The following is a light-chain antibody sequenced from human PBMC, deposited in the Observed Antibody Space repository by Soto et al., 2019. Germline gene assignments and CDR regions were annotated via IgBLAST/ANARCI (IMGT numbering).Light chain of an antibody. J-gene: IGLJ2*01. V-gene: IGLV1-47*01. CDR3: AAWDYSLSGLV. CDR1: RPNIGSNY. Sequence: QSVLTQPPSASGTPGQRVTISCSGSRPNIGSNYVYWYQQLPGTAPKVLIYKNNQRPSGVPDRLSGSKSGTSASLAISGLRSEDEADYYCAAWDYSLSGLVFGGGTKVTVL. CDR2: KNN.